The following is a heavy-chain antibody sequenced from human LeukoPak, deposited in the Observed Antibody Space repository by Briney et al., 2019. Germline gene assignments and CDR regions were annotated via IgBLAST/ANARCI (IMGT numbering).Heavy chain of an antibody. J-gene: IGHJ4*02. CDR2: INAGNGNT. V-gene: IGHV1-3*01. Sequence: GASVKVSCKPSGYTFTSYAMHWVRQAPGQRLEWMGWINAGNGNTKYSQKFQGRVTITRDTSASTAYMELSSLRSEDTAMYYCAREEDSGYHYFGYWGQGTLVTVSS. CDR3: AREEDSGYHYFGY. CDR1: GYTFTSYA. D-gene: IGHD5-12*01.